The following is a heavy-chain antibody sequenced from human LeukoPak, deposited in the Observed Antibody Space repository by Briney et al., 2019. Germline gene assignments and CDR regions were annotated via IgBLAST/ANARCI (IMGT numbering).Heavy chain of an antibody. CDR1: GGSITSRDYY. CDR3: ARRRGSRLRGLTTYYFDS. CDR2: IQYSGTT. D-gene: IGHD3-10*01. Sequence: PSETLSLTCIVSGGSITSRDYYWGWIRQPPGKGLEWIGSIQYSGTTYYNPSLKSRVTVSVDTSKNQFSLNLSSVTATDTAVYYCARRRGSRLRGLTTYYFDSWGQGTLVTISS. V-gene: IGHV4-39*01. J-gene: IGHJ4*02.